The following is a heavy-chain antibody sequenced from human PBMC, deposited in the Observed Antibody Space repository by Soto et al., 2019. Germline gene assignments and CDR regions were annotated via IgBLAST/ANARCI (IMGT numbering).Heavy chain of an antibody. Sequence: ASVKVSCKTSGYTFSTSGISWVRQAPGQGLEWVGWIRPDNGNTKSAQRLQGRVTLTTDTSASTAYMELRSLTSDDTAMYYCARDTESNRYNDWGQGTLVTVSS. CDR1: GYTFSTSG. J-gene: IGHJ1*01. V-gene: IGHV1-18*01. CDR2: IRPDNGNT. D-gene: IGHD1-20*01. CDR3: ARDTESNRYND.